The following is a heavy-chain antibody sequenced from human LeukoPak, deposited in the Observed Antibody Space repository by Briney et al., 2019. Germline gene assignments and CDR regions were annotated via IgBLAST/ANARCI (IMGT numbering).Heavy chain of an antibody. V-gene: IGHV3-21*01. D-gene: IGHD6-19*01. CDR3: ARDAQWLVPEGYYYYMDV. J-gene: IGHJ6*03. Sequence: GGSLRLSCAGSGFTFSRYNMNWFRQAPGKGLERVSSISSRSSYIFYADSVKGRFTISRDNAKNSLYLQMNSLGAEDTAVYYCARDAQWLVPEGYYYYMDVWGKGTTVTVSS. CDR2: ISSRSSYI. CDR1: GFTFSRYN.